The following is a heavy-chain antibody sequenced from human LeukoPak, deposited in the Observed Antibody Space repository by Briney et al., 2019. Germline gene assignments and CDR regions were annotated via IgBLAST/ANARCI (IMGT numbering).Heavy chain of an antibody. CDR2: IDDSATST. Sequence: GGSLRLSCAASGFTFNRLHMSWVRQAPGKGLEWVSSIDDSATSTYYADFVKGRFTISRDNSQNTLFLQMDSLRAEETTVYCCGKDFDEVEAADSFDTRGPGILVTVSS. CDR3: GKDFDEVEAADSFDT. V-gene: IGHV3-23*01. D-gene: IGHD6-25*01. J-gene: IGHJ5*02. CDR1: GFTFNRLH.